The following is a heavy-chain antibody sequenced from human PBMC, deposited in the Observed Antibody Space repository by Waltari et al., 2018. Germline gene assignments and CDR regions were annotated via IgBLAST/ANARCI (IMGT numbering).Heavy chain of an antibody. CDR1: GASISGFC. J-gene: IGHJ5*02. D-gene: IGHD2-21*02. CDR3: ARGGGGDWAWFAP. CDR2: ISYTGST. V-gene: IGHV4-59*12. Sequence: QVQLQEACPSLLKPSGTLSLICTDSGASISGFCWSWVRQPPGKGLDSVGYISYTGSTNFMPSPKARLTMSVDTSKNPFSLKLRSVTAAGTAFFFCARGGGGDWAWFAPWGQGTLVTVSS.